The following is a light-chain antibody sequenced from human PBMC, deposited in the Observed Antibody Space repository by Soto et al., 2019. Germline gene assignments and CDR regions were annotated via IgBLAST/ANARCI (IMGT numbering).Light chain of an antibody. CDR1: SSDVGGYNY. CDR3: SSYAGSNTVI. J-gene: IGLJ2*01. CDR2: DVN. Sequence: QSALTQPRSVSGSPGQSVTISCTGTSSDVGGYNYVSWYQQHPGKAPKLMIYDVNKRTSGVPDRFSGSKSDNTASLTVSGLQAEDEADYYCSSYAGSNTVIFGGGTKLTVL. V-gene: IGLV2-11*01.